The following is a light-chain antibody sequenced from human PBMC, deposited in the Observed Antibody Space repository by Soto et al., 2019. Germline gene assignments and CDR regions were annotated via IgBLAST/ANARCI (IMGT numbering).Light chain of an antibody. Sequence: AIPLTQSPSSLSASVGDRVSITCRASQGISSALAWYQHKPGKAPKILIYDASSLQSGVPSRFSGSESGTECTLTISSLQPEDFATYHCQQLKTYPFTFGQGTRLEIK. V-gene: IGKV1-13*02. J-gene: IGKJ5*01. CDR3: QQLKTYPFT. CDR1: QGISSA. CDR2: DAS.